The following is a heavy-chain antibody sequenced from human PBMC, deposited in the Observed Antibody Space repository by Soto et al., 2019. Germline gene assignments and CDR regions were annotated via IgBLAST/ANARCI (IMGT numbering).Heavy chain of an antibody. Sequence: GGSLRLSCAASGFTFSNAWMNWVRQAPGKGLEWVGRIKSKTDGGTTDYAAPVKGRFTISRDDSKNTLYLQMNSLKTEDTAAYYCTTDRRGYSYGYVSNYWGQGTLVTVSS. D-gene: IGHD5-18*01. V-gene: IGHV3-15*07. CDR3: TTDRRGYSYGYVSNY. J-gene: IGHJ4*02. CDR1: GFTFSNAW. CDR2: IKSKTDGGTT.